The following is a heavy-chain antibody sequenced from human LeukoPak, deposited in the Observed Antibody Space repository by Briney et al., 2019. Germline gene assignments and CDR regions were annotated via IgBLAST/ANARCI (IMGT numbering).Heavy chain of an antibody. CDR3: ARGDYDFWSGNWRFDT. Sequence: PSKTLSLTCTVSGVSISSTTYYWSWIRQPPGKGLEWIGHIFYTGSSNYNPSLKSRVTISLNRPKNQFSLSLTSVTTADTAVYYCARGDYDFWSGNWRFDTWGQGTLVTVSS. D-gene: IGHD3-3*01. CDR2: IFYTGSS. J-gene: IGHJ4*02. V-gene: IGHV4-61*01. CDR1: GVSISSTTYY.